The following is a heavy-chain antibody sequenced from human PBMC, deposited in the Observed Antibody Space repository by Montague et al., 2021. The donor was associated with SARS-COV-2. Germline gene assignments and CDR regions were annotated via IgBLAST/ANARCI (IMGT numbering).Heavy chain of an antibody. V-gene: IGHV3-33*08. CDR3: ARDREITMVRGAPLYGMDV. Sequence: SLRLSCAASGFTFRTYGMFWVRQAPGEGLEWVAVIWYDGSNKYYADSVKGRFTISRDNSKNTLYLQMNSLRAEDTAVYYCARDREITMVRGAPLYGMDVWGQGTTVTVSS. CDR1: GFTFRTYG. CDR2: IWYDGSNK. D-gene: IGHD3-10*01. J-gene: IGHJ6*02.